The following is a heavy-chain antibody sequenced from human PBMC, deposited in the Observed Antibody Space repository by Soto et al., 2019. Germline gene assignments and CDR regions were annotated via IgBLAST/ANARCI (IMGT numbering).Heavy chain of an antibody. D-gene: IGHD3-22*01. CDR1: GFTFSSYW. CDR3: ARGYYYDSSGPLDY. J-gene: IGHJ4*02. Sequence: GGSLRLSCAASGFTFSSYWMSWVRQAPGKGLEWVANIKQDGSEKYYVDSVKGRFTISRDNAKNSLYLQMNSLRAEDTAVYYCARGYYYDSSGPLDYWGQGTLVTVSS. CDR2: IKQDGSEK. V-gene: IGHV3-7*05.